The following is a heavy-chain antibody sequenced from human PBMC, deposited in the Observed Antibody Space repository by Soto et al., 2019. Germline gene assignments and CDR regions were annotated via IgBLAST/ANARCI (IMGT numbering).Heavy chain of an antibody. V-gene: IGHV4-30-2*01. J-gene: IGHJ5*02. CDR2: IYHSGST. D-gene: IGHD3-10*01. CDR1: CGSISSGGYS. CDR3: ARAMVRGVIIQYNWFDP. Sequence: SETLSLTCAVSCGSISSGGYSWSWIRQPPGKGLEWIGYIYHSGSTYCNPSLKSRVTISVDRSKNQFSLKLSSVTAADTAVYYCARAMVRGVIIQYNWFDPWGQGTLVTVSS.